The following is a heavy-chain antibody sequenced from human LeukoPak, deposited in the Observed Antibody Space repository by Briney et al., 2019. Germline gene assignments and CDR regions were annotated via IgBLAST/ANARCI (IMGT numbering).Heavy chain of an antibody. CDR3: ARGLTSPQAPPTPHFDP. Sequence: GGSLRLSCAASGFTFSSYDMHWVRQATGKGLEWVSAIGTAGDTYYPGSVKGRFTISRENAKNSLYLQMNSLRAGDTAVYYCARGLTSPQAPPTPHFDPWGQGTLVTVSS. CDR2: IGTAGDT. CDR1: GFTFSSYD. J-gene: IGHJ5*02. V-gene: IGHV3-13*01.